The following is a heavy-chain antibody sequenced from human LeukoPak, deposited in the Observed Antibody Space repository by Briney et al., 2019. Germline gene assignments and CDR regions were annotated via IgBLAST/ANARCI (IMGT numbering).Heavy chain of an antibody. V-gene: IGHV3-53*01. CDR1: GFTVSSNY. CDR2: IYSGGST. CDR3: ARDRPGAELPDSRF. J-gene: IGHJ4*02. Sequence: PGGSLRLSCAASGFTVSSNYMSWVRQAPGKGLEWVSVIYSGGSTYYADSVKGRFTISRDNAKNSLYLQMNSLRAEDTAVYYCARDRPGAELPDSRFWGQGTLVTVSS. D-gene: IGHD2-15*01.